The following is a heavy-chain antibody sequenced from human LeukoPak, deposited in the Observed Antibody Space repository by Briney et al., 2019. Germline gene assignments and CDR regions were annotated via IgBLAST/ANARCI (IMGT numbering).Heavy chain of an antibody. V-gene: IGHV2-5*01. CDR2: IYWNDDK. CDR3: AHYYYDSGGYSLDY. D-gene: IGHD3-22*01. CDR1: GFSLTTSGVG. J-gene: IGHJ4*02. Sequence: SGPTLVKPTQTLTLTCTFSGFSLTTSGVGVGWIRQPPGKALEWLALIYWNDDKRYSPSLKSRLTITKDTSKNQVVLTMTNVDPVDTATYYCAHYYYDSGGYSLDYWGQGTLVTVSS.